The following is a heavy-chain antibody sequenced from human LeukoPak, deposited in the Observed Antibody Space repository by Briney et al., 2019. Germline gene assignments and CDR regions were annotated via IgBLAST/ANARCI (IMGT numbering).Heavy chain of an antibody. J-gene: IGHJ4*02. CDR3: AKDRAPYDSSGYYMAD. V-gene: IGHV3-9*01. Sequence: GGSLRLSCAASGFTFDDYAMHWVRQAPGKGLEWVSGISWNSGSIGYADSVKGRFTISRDNAKNSLYLQMNSLRAEDTALYYCAKDRAPYDSSGYYMADWGRGTLVTVSS. CDR2: ISWNSGSI. D-gene: IGHD3-22*01. CDR1: GFTFDDYA.